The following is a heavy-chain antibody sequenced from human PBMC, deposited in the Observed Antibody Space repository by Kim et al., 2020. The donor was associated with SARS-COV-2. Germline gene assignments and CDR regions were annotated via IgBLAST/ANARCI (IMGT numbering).Heavy chain of an antibody. Sequence: SETLSLTCTVSGGSISSSSYYWGWIRQPPGKGLEWIGSIYYSGSTYYNPSLKSRVTISVDTSKNQFSLKLSSVTAADTAVYYCARLRVSSSWCYYYYGMDVWGQGTTVTVSS. V-gene: IGHV4-39*01. D-gene: IGHD6-13*01. CDR2: IYYSGST. CDR1: GGSISSSSYY. CDR3: ARLRVSSSWCYYYYGMDV. J-gene: IGHJ6*02.